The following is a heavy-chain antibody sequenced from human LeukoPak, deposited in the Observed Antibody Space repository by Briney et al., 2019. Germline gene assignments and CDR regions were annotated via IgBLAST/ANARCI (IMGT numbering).Heavy chain of an antibody. D-gene: IGHD3-9*01. Sequence: SETLSLTCTVSGGPISSYYWSWIRQPPGKGLEWIGYIYYSGSTNYNPSLMSRVTISVDTSKNQFSLKLSSVTAADTAVYYCARRRILTGYYSRANYYYYYGMDVWGQGTTVTVSS. J-gene: IGHJ6*02. CDR1: GGPISSYY. V-gene: IGHV4-59*08. CDR3: ARRRILTGYYSRANYYYYYGMDV. CDR2: IYYSGST.